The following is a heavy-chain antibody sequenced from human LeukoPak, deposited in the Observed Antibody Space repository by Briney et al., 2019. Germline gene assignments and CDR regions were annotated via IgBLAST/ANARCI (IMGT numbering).Heavy chain of an antibody. V-gene: IGHV4-59*12. Sequence: SETLSLTCAVYGGSFSGYYWSWIRQPPGKGLEWIGYTYYSGSTNYNPSLKSRVTISVDTSKNQFSLKLSSVTAADTAVYFCARDHRVNGVISYLYYMDVWGKGTTVTVSS. D-gene: IGHD2-8*01. CDR2: TYYSGST. J-gene: IGHJ6*03. CDR3: ARDHRVNGVISYLYYMDV. CDR1: GGSFSGYY.